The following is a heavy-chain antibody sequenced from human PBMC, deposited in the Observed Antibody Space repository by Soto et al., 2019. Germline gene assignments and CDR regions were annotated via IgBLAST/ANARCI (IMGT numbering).Heavy chain of an antibody. V-gene: IGHV1-69*13. D-gene: IGHD3-22*01. Sequence: SVKVSCKASGGTFSSYAISWVRQAPGQGLEWMGGIIPIFGTANYAQKFQGRVTITADESTSTAYTELSSLRSEDTAVYYCARAGHYYGSSGYHGAFDIWGQGTMVTVSS. CDR1: GGTFSSYA. J-gene: IGHJ3*02. CDR3: ARAGHYYGSSGYHGAFDI. CDR2: IIPIFGTA.